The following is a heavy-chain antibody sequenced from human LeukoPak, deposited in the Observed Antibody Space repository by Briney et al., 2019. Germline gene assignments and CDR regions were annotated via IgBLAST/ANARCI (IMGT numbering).Heavy chain of an antibody. CDR2: IYYSGST. Sequence: SQTLSLACTVSGGSISSGGYYWSWIRQHPGKGLEWIGYIYYSGSTYYNPSLKSRLTMSVDTSNNQFSLKLSSVTAADTAVYYCARVYASGWRGYYYYHMDVWGKGTTVTVSS. CDR1: GGSISSGGYY. CDR3: ARVYASGWRGYYYYHMDV. V-gene: IGHV4-31*03. J-gene: IGHJ6*03. D-gene: IGHD2/OR15-2a*01.